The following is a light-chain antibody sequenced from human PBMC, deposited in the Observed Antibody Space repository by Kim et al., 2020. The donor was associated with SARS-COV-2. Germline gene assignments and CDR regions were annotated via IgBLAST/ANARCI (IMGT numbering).Light chain of an antibody. J-gene: IGKJ5*01. V-gene: IGKV3-11*01. CDR2: DAS. CDR3: QQRDNWPPT. CDR1: QSVSTY. Sequence: LSPGDRASLSCRASQSVSTYIAWYQQRPGQAPRLLISDASNRATGIPARFSGSGSGTDFTLTISTLEPEDFAVYYCQQRDNWPPTFGHGTRLEIK.